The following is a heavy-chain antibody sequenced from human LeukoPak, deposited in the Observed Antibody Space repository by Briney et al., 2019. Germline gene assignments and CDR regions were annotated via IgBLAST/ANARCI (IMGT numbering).Heavy chain of an antibody. Sequence: GESLKISCKGSGYTFTTSWIGWVRQLPGKGLEWMGIIYPGDSDTRYSPSFQGQVTISADKSINTAYLQWTSLKASDTAMYYCARQMTTLRGFDIWGQGTMVTASS. V-gene: IGHV5-51*01. CDR3: ARQMTTLRGFDI. CDR1: GYTFTTSW. J-gene: IGHJ3*02. D-gene: IGHD4-11*01. CDR2: IYPGDSDT.